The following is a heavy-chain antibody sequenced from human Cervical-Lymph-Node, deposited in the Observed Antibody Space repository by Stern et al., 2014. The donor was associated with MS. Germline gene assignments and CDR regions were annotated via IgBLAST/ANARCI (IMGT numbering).Heavy chain of an antibody. CDR3: AREEAGHRLGMMDV. D-gene: IGHD6-19*01. V-gene: IGHV1-46*01. J-gene: IGHJ6*02. CDR2: INLSGGST. Sequence: VQLVESGAEVKKPGASVKVSCKASGYPFTSYYMHWVRQAPGQGLEWLGIINLSGGSTSYAQKFQGRVTMTRDTSTSTVYMELSSLRSEDTAVYYCAREEAGHRLGMMDVWGLGTTVTVSS. CDR1: GYPFTSYY.